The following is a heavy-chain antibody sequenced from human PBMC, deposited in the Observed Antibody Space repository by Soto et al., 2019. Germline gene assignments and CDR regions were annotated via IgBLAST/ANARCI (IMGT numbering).Heavy chain of an antibody. CDR2: ISGSGGST. V-gene: IGHV3-23*01. CDR1: GFTFSSYA. CDR3: AARRAITMIVVASAGGAFDI. D-gene: IGHD3-22*01. J-gene: IGHJ3*02. Sequence: GGSLRLSCAASGFTFSSYAMSWVRQAPGKGLEWVSAISGSGGSTYYADSVKGRFTISRDNSKNTLYLQMNSLRAEDTAVYYCAARRAITMIVVASAGGAFDIWGQGTMVTVSS.